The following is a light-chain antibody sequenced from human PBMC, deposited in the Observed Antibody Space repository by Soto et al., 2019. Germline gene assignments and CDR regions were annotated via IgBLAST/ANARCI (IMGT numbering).Light chain of an antibody. Sequence: IHMTQAPSSLSASVGARVTVPXQATQDIRRYFNWYQQKQGXAPKXXXYTXSSLGTGVPSRFSGSGSGTDFTLTISSLQPEDFATYYCQQYDKLTLIFGQGTRLEIK. CDR3: QQYDKLTLI. CDR2: TXS. J-gene: IGKJ5*01. CDR1: QDIRRY. V-gene: IGKV1-33*01.